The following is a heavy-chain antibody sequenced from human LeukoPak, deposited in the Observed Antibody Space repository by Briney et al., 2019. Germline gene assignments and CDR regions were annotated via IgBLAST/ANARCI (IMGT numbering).Heavy chain of an antibody. Sequence: SQTLSLTCAISGDSVSSNSAAWNWIRQSPSGGLEWVGRTYYRSKWYYDYALSVKSRSTINPDTSENQFSLQLNSVTPDDTAVYYCARDGTWRLDYWGQGILVTVSS. D-gene: IGHD2-15*01. CDR3: ARDGTWRLDY. J-gene: IGHJ4*02. V-gene: IGHV6-1*01. CDR2: TYYRSKWYY. CDR1: GDSVSSNSAA.